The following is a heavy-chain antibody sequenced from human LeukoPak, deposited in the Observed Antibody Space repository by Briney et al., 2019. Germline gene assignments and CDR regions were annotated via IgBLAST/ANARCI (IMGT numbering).Heavy chain of an antibody. D-gene: IGHD4-17*01. J-gene: IGHJ3*02. CDR1: GFTFSTYS. CDR3: ARDIVDGDYDDGFDI. Sequence: GGSLRLSCAASGFTFSTYSMNWVRQAPGKGLEWVSYISYSSSTIYYADSVKGRFTISRDNAKNSLFLQMNSLRAEDTAVYYCARDIVDGDYDDGFDIWGQGTRVTVSS. CDR2: ISYSSSTI. V-gene: IGHV3-48*01.